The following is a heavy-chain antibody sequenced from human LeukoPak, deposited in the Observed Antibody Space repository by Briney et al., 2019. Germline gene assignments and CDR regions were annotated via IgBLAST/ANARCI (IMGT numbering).Heavy chain of an antibody. J-gene: IGHJ4*02. D-gene: IGHD3-10*01. CDR1: GFTFSSYA. CDR3: ANHYYRSGSYYNGYY. CDR2: ISGSGGST. Sequence: PGGSLRLSCAASGFTFSSYAMSWVRQAPGKGLEWVSAISGSGGSTYYAGSVKGRFTISRDNSKNTLYLQMNSLRAEGTAVYYCANHYYRSGSYYNGYYWGQGTLVTVSS. V-gene: IGHV3-23*01.